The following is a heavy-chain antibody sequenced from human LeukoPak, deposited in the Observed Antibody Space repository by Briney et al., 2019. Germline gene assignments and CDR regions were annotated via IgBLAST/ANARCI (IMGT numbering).Heavy chain of an antibody. CDR2: IHHSGST. Sequence: SETLSLTYAVYGGSFRGYYWICMAQPPGKGLEGIVEIHHSGSTNYNPSLKSRVTISVDTSKNQVSLKVTSGTAADTAVYYCARGVAFNWSDPWGQGTLVTVSS. CDR1: GGSFRGYY. CDR3: ARGVAFNWSDP. J-gene: IGHJ5*02. V-gene: IGHV4-34*01. D-gene: IGHD3-16*01.